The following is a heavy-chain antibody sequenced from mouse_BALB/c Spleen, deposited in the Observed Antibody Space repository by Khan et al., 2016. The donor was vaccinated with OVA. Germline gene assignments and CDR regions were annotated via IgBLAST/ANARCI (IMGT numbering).Heavy chain of an antibody. CDR3: ARDGSQYNYAMDY. D-gene: IGHD2-3*01. J-gene: IGHJ4*01. CDR1: GYSITSDYA. Sequence: EVQLQESGPGLVKPSQSLSLTCTVTGYSITSDYAWNWIRQFPGNKLEWMGYINYSGSTNYNPSLKSRISITRDTSKNQFFLQLNSVTTEDTATYYCARDGSQYNYAMDYWGQGTAVTVSS. V-gene: IGHV3-2*02. CDR2: INYSGST.